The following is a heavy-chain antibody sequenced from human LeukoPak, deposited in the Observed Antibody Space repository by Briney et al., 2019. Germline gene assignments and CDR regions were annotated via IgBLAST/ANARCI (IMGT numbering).Heavy chain of an antibody. CDR3: ARGSGSSFYYYYYMDV. J-gene: IGHJ6*03. CDR1: GFTFRSYS. D-gene: IGHD1-26*01. Sequence: GGSLRLSCSASGFTFRSYSMNWVHQAPGKGLEWVSSISSSSSYIYYADSVKGRFTISRDKAKNSLYLQMNSLRAEDTAVYYCARGSGSSFYYYYYMDVWGKGTTVTVSS. V-gene: IGHV3-21*01. CDR2: ISSSSSYI.